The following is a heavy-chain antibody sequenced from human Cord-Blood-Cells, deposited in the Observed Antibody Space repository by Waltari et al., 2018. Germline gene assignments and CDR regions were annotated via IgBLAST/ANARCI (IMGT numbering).Heavy chain of an antibody. CDR1: GGPFSSYA. CDR3: ARDGGYCGGDCYDY. Sequence: QLQLVQSGAEVKKPGSSVKVSCKASGGPFSSYAISRVRQAPGQGLEWMGGIIPIFGTANYAQKFQGRVTITADESTSTAYMELSSLRSEDTAVYYCARDGGYCGGDCYDYWGQGTLVTVSS. J-gene: IGHJ4*02. CDR2: IIPIFGTA. V-gene: IGHV1-69*01. D-gene: IGHD2-21*01.